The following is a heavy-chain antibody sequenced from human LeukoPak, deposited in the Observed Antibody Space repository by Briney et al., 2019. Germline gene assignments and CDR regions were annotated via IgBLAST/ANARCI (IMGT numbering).Heavy chain of an antibody. V-gene: IGHV3-7*04. D-gene: IGHD3-22*01. CDR3: ARGIDPLITMIGY. CDR2: IKQDGSEK. Sequence: GGSLRLSCAASGFTFSSYWMSWVRQAPGKGLEWVANIKQDGSEKYYVDSVTGRFTISRDNAKNSLYLRMNSLRAEDTAVYYCARGIDPLITMIGYWGQGTLVTVSS. CDR1: GFTFSSYW. J-gene: IGHJ4*02.